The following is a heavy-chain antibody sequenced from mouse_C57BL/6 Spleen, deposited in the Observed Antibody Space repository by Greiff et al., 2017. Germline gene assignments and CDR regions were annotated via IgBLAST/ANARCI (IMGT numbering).Heavy chain of an antibody. D-gene: IGHD1-1*01. J-gene: IGHJ2*01. CDR3: TRGYDGSSDY. V-gene: IGHV1-15*01. Sequence: QVQLKQSGAELVRPGASVTLSCKASGYTFTDYEMHWVKQTPVHGLEWIGAIDPETGGTAYKQKFKGKAILTADKSSSTAYMELRSLTSEDSAVYYCTRGYDGSSDYWGQGTTLTVSS. CDR1: GYTFTDYE. CDR2: IDPETGGT.